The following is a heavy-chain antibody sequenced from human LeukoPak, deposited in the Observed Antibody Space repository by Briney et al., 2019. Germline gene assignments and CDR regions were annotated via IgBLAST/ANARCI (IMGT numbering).Heavy chain of an antibody. V-gene: IGHV1-18*01. J-gene: IGHJ3*02. D-gene: IGHD4-17*01. CDR2: ISAYNGNT. Sequence: ASVKVSCKASGYTFTTYGISWVRQAPGQGLEWMAWISAYNGNTNYAQNLQGRFTMTTDTSTSTAYMELRSLRSDDTAVYYCARDHAHTVTKDDDAFDIWGQGTMVTVSS. CDR1: GYTFTTYG. CDR3: ARDHAHTVTKDDDAFDI.